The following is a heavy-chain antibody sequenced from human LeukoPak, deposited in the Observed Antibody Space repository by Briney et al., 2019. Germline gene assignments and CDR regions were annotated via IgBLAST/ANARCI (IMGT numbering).Heavy chain of an antibody. CDR2: ISSSSSTI. J-gene: IGHJ5*02. V-gene: IGHV3-48*04. D-gene: IGHD3-9*01. Sequence: GGSLRLSCAASGFTFSSYSMNWVRQAPGKGLEWVSYISSSSSTIYYADSVKGRFTISRDNAKNSLYLQMNSLRTEDTALYYCAKDGVINYDILTGSWFDPWGQGTLVTVSS. CDR3: AKDGVINYDILTGSWFDP. CDR1: GFTFSSYS.